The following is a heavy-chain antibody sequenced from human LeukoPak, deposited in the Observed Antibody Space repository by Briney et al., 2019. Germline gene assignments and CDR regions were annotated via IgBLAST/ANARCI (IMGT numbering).Heavy chain of an antibody. D-gene: IGHD3-22*01. Sequence: PGGSLRLSCAASGFTFSSYGMHWVRQAPGKGLEWVAFIRYDGSNKYYADSVKGRFTISRDNSKNTLYLQMNSLRAEDTAVYYCAAGITMIVVVPGDAFDIWGQGTMVTVSS. CDR3: AAGITMIVVVPGDAFDI. CDR2: IRYDGSNK. V-gene: IGHV3-30*02. J-gene: IGHJ3*02. CDR1: GFTFSSYG.